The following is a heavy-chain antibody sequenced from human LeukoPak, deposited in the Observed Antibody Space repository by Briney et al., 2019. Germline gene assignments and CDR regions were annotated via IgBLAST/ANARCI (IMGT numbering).Heavy chain of an antibody. D-gene: IGHD3-10*01. J-gene: IGHJ4*02. CDR1: GFTFSSYG. CDR3: ASSARGRGVTARPFDY. CDR2: ISYDGSNK. V-gene: IGHV3-30*03. Sequence: GGSLRLSCAASGFTFSSYGMHWVRQAPGKGLEWVAVISYDGSNKYYADSVKGRFTISRDNSKNTLYLQMNSLRAEDTAVYYCASSARGRGVTARPFDYWGQGTLVTVSS.